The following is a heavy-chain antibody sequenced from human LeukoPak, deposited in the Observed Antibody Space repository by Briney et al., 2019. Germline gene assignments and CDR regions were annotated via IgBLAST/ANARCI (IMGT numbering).Heavy chain of an antibody. CDR1: GFTFSSYW. V-gene: IGHV3-7*01. J-gene: IGHJ6*03. D-gene: IGHD5-18*01. CDR3: ARDSVISYGFYYYYYYMDV. CDR2: IKQDGSEK. Sequence: PGGSLRLSCAASGFTFSSYWMSWVRQAPGKGLEWVANIKQDGSEKYYVDSVKGRFTISRDNAKNSLYLQMNSLRAEDTAVYYCARDSVISYGFYYYYYYMDVWGKGTTVTVSS.